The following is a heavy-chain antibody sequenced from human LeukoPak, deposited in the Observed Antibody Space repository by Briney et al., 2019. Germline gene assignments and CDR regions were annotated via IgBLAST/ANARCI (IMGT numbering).Heavy chain of an antibody. V-gene: IGHV3-30*03. CDR3: ARDCGGDCYRAFDI. CDR2: ISYDGSNK. J-gene: IGHJ3*02. Sequence: GGSLRLSCAASGFTFSSYGMHWVRQAPGKGLEWVAVISYDGSNKYYADSVKGRFTISRDNSKNTLYLQMNSLRAEDTAVYYCARDCGGDCYRAFDIWGQGTMVTVSS. D-gene: IGHD2-21*02. CDR1: GFTFSSYG.